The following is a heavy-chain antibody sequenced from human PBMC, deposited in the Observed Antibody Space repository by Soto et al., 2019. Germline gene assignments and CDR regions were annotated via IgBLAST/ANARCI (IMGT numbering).Heavy chain of an antibody. CDR3: PTQRAEWELSFDY. Sequence: QVQLVQSGAEVKKPGASVKVSCKASGYTFTGYYMHWVRQAPGQGLEWMGWINPNSGGTNYAQKFQGWVTMTRDTSISTAYMELSRVRSDDTAVYYGPTQRAEWELSFDYWGQGTLVTVSS. D-gene: IGHD1-26*01. J-gene: IGHJ4*02. CDR1: GYTFTGYY. V-gene: IGHV1-2*04. CDR2: INPNSGGT.